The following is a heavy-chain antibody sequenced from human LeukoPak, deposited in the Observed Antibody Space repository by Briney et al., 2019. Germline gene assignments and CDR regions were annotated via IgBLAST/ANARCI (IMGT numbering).Heavy chain of an antibody. CDR2: IYYSGST. CDR1: GGSISSYY. V-gene: IGHV4-59*01. Sequence: SETLSLTCTVSGGSISSYYWSWIRQPPGKGLEWIGYIYYSGSTNYNPSLKSRVTISVDTSKNQFSLKLSSVTAAATAVYYCAREDSNSFDYWGQGTLVTVSS. J-gene: IGHJ4*02. CDR3: AREDSNSFDY. D-gene: IGHD2-15*01.